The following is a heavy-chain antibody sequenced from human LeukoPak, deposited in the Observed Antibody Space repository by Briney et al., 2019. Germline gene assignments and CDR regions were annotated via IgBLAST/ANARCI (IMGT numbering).Heavy chain of an antibody. CDR3: ARDSALDDIVVVPAAIDWFDP. D-gene: IGHD2-2*01. Sequence: ASVKVSCKASGYTFTSYGISWVRQAPGQGLEWMGWISAYKGNTNYAQKLQGRVTMTTDTSTSTAYMELRSLRSDDTAVYYCARDSALDDIVVVPAAIDWFDPWGQGTLVTVSS. CDR2: ISAYKGNT. CDR1: GYTFTSYG. J-gene: IGHJ5*02. V-gene: IGHV1-18*01.